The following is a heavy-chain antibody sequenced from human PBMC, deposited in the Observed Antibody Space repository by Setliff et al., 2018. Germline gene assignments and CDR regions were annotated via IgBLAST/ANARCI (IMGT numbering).Heavy chain of an antibody. CDR1: GGSISSSSYY. D-gene: IGHD3-3*01. J-gene: IGHJ5*02. V-gene: IGHV4-31*03. CDR2: IYYSGST. CDR3: ARVTGYYDFWSGYYIGSGWFDP. Sequence: SETLSLTCTVSGGSISSSSYYWGWIRQPPGKGLEWIGYIYYSGSTYYNPSLKSRVTISVDTSKNQFSLKLSSVTAADTAVYYCARVTGYYDFWSGYYIGSGWFDPWGQGTLVTVSS.